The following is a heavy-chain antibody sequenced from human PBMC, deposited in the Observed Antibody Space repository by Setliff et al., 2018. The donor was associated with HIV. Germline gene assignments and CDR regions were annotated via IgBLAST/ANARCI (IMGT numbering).Heavy chain of an antibody. Sequence: SETLSLTCTVSGGSVNDFYCNWIRQPPGKGPEWIGYIHSSGSTIYNPSLKSRITISLDTSKEQFSLELSSAAAADTAVYYCATLDHSGGNFLAYWGQGSLVTVSS. V-gene: IGHV4-4*09. D-gene: IGHD2-21*02. CDR2: IHSSGST. CDR1: GGSVNDFY. J-gene: IGHJ4*02. CDR3: ATLDHSGGNFLAY.